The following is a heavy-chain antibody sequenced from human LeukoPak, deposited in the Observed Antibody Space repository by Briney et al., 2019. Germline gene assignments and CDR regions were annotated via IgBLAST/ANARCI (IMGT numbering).Heavy chain of an antibody. V-gene: IGHV3-23*01. D-gene: IGHD3-10*01. CDR3: AKDYYGSGSYPTHWDYGMDV. CDR2: ISGSGGST. CDR1: GFTFSSYA. J-gene: IGHJ6*02. Sequence: GGSLRLSCAASGFTFSSYAMSWVRQAPGKGLEWVSAISGSGGSTYYADSVKGRFTISRDNSKNTLYLQMNSLRAEDTAVYYCAKDYYGSGSYPTHWDYGMDVWGQGTTVTVSS.